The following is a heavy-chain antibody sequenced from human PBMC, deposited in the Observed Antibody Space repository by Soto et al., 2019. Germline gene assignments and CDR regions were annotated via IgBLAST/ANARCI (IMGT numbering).Heavy chain of an antibody. D-gene: IGHD6-6*01. CDR2: IYYSGST. CDR1: GGSFISDSYG. J-gene: IGHJ4*02. V-gene: IGHV4-39*01. Sequence: QLQLRESGPGLVKPSETLSLTCTVSGGSFISDSYGWGWIRQPPGKGLEWIGTIYYSGSTYSNPSPTSRVSIAVDASENRFSLKLSSVTAADAALDYCARHPTVYSSSPDSWGQGTLVTVSS. CDR3: ARHPTVYSSSPDS.